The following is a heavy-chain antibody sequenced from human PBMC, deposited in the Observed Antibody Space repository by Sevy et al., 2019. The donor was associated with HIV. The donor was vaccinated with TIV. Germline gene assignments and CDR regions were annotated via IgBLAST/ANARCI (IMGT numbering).Heavy chain of an antibody. Sequence: GGSLRLSCVASGFTFSSYAMHWVRQAPGKGLEWVAVISYDGSNKYYADSVKGRFTISRDNSKNTLYLQMNSLRAEDTAVYYCARDGTLYCSSTSCYYYYGMDVWGQGTTVTVSS. CDR1: GFTFSSYA. D-gene: IGHD2-2*01. J-gene: IGHJ6*02. V-gene: IGHV3-30*04. CDR2: ISYDGSNK. CDR3: ARDGTLYCSSTSCYYYYGMDV.